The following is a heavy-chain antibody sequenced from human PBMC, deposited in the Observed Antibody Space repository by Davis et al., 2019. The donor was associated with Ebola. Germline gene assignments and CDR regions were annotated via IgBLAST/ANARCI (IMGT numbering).Heavy chain of an antibody. CDR2: IHYLGNT. J-gene: IGHJ5*02. CDR1: GGSINNYF. V-gene: IGHV4-59*12. CDR3: ARVVLPHNWFDP. D-gene: IGHD2-15*01. Sequence: MPGGSLRLSCTVSGGSINNYFWSWIRQPPGKGLEWIGNIHYLGNTNYNPSLKSRVTMSVDTSKNQFSLKLSSVTAADTAVYYCARVVLPHNWFDPWGQGTLVTVSS.